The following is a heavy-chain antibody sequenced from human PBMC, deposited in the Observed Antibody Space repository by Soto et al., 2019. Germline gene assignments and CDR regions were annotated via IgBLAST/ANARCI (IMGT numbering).Heavy chain of an antibody. Sequence: QVQLVESGGGVVQPGRSLRLSCAASGFTFSSYAMHWVRQAPGKGLEWVAVISYDGSNKYYADSVKGRFTISRDNSKNTLYLQMNSLRAEDTAVYYCARDLVRWLQCDYFDYWGQGTLVTVSS. D-gene: IGHD3-10*01. CDR2: ISYDGSNK. CDR1: GFTFSSYA. V-gene: IGHV3-30-3*01. J-gene: IGHJ4*02. CDR3: ARDLVRWLQCDYFDY.